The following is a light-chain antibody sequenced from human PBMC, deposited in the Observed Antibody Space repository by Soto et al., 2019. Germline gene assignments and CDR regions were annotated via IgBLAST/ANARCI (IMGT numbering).Light chain of an antibody. CDR1: QGINTW. Sequence: DIQMTQSPSSVSAFVGDRVTITCRASQGINTWFAWYQQKPGKAPKLLMYSASILHSGVSSRFTGSGSGTEFTLTFNSLQPEDFATYYCQQSDTLPITFGGGTNVEI. CDR3: QQSDTLPIT. V-gene: IGKV1-12*01. J-gene: IGKJ4*01. CDR2: SAS.